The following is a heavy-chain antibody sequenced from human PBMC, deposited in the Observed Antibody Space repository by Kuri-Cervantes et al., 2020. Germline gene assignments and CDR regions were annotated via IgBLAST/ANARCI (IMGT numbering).Heavy chain of an antibody. CDR3: AREILGDYFDY. CDR1: GFIVNNNY. J-gene: IGHJ4*02. V-gene: IGHV3-53*01. D-gene: IGHD2-8*02. CDR2: VHSGGNT. Sequence: GGSLRLSCAASGFIVNNNYMAWARQAPGKGLEWVSVVHSGGNTYYADSVKGRFTISRDSSKNTVYLQMNSLRVEDTAVYYCAREILGDYFDYWGQGTLVTVSS.